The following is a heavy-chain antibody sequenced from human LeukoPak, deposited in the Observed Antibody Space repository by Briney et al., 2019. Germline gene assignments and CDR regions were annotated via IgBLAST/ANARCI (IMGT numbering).Heavy chain of an antibody. V-gene: IGHV3-74*01. D-gene: IGHD3-3*01. CDR3: VRRDGTFWSIDY. CDR2: IDSDGSST. CDR1: GFTFSTYW. Sequence: GGSLSLXCAASGFTFSTYWMHWGRQAPGKGLVWVSHIDSDGSSTNYADSVKGRFTISRDNAKNTLYLQMNSLRAEDTAVYYCVRRDGTFWSIDYWGQGTPVTVSS. J-gene: IGHJ4*02.